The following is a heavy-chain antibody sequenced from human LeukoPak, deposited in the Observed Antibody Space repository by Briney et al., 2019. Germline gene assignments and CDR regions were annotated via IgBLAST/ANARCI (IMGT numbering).Heavy chain of an antibody. D-gene: IGHD3-9*01. CDR1: GFTFSSYS. J-gene: IGHJ6*03. CDR2: ISSSSSYI. Sequence: GGSLRLSCAASGFTFSSYSMNWVRQAPGKGLEWVSSISSSSSYIYYADSVKGRFTISRDNAKNSLYLQTNSLRAEDTAVYYCARGDYDILTGYYTGGVKGYYYYYMDVWGKGTTVTVSS. CDR3: ARGDYDILTGYYTGGVKGYYYYYMDV. V-gene: IGHV3-21*01.